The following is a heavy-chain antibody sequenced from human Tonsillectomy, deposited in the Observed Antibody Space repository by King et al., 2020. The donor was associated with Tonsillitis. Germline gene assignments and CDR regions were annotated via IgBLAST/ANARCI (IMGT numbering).Heavy chain of an antibody. D-gene: IGHD6-19*01. J-gene: IGHJ4*02. CDR1: GFTFSSYS. CDR2: ISSSSSYI. Sequence: VQLVESGGGLVKPGGSLRLSCAASGFTFSSYSMNWVRQAPGKGLDWVSSISSSSSYIYYADSVKGRFTISRDNAKNSLYLQMNSLRAEDTAVYYCARDEKTVAALIDYWGQGTLVTVSS. CDR3: ARDEKTVAALIDY. V-gene: IGHV3-21*01.